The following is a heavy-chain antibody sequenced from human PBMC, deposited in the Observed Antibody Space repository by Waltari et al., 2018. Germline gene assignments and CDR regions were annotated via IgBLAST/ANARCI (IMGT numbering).Heavy chain of an antibody. V-gene: IGHV3-23*01. CDR2: ISGRGGST. CDR3: AKDLLQSPFDS. Sequence: EVQLLESGGGLVQPGGSLRLSCAASGFTFSSYAMSWVRQAPGKGLEWVSAISGRGGSTYDADSVKGRFTISRDNSKNTLYLQMNSLRADDTAVYYCAKDLLQSPFDSWGQGTLVTVSS. J-gene: IGHJ4*02. CDR1: GFTFSSYA. D-gene: IGHD3-10*01.